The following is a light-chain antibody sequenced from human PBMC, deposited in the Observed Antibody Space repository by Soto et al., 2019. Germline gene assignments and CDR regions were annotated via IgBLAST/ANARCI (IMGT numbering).Light chain of an antibody. CDR3: HQYGKSPWT. CDR1: QSVSNSY. J-gene: IGKJ1*01. V-gene: IGKV3-20*01. CDR2: GVS. Sequence: EIVLTQSPGTLSLSPGKRGTVSCRASQSVSNSYLAWYQQKPGQAPRLLIHGVSSRATGIPDRFSGSGSGTDFTLTISRLEPEDFAVYYCHQYGKSPWTFGQGTKVEIK.